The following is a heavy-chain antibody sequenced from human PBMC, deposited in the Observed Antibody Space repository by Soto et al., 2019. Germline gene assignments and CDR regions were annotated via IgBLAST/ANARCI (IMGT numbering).Heavy chain of an antibody. CDR3: ASLRYFDWLGPDAFDI. Sequence: SETLSLTCAVYGGSFSGYYWSWIRQPPGKGLEWIGEINHSGSTNYNPSLKSRVTISVDTSKNQFSLKLSSVTAADTAVYYCASLRYFDWLGPDAFDIWGQGTMVTVSS. V-gene: IGHV4-34*01. D-gene: IGHD3-9*01. CDR1: GGSFSGYY. J-gene: IGHJ3*02. CDR2: INHSGST.